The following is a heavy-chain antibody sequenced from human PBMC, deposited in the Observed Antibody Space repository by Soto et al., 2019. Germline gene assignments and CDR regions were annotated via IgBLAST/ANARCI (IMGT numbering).Heavy chain of an antibody. Sequence: GGSLRLSCAASGFIFYNYAMGWVRQAPGKGLEWVSAITGSGSDTYYVDSVKGRFSISSDNSENTLYLQMNSLRAEDTAIYYCAKLGSSSWSPHYYFDYWGQGTLVTVSS. CDR1: GFIFYNYA. J-gene: IGHJ4*02. CDR2: ITGSGSDT. V-gene: IGHV3-23*01. CDR3: AKLGSSSWSPHYYFDY. D-gene: IGHD2-2*01.